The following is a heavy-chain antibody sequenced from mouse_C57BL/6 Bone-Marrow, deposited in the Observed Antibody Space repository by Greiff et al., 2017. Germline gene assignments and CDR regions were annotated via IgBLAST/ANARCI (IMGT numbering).Heavy chain of an antibody. D-gene: IGHD3-1*01. J-gene: IGHJ3*01. V-gene: IGHV1-69*01. CDR3: AGGLAWFAY. Sequence: QVQLQQPGAELVMPGASVKLSCKASGYTFTSYWMHWVKQRPGQGLEWIGEHDPSDSYTNYNQKFKGKSTLTVDRSSSTAYMQLSSLTSADSAVYYCAGGLAWFAYWGQGTLVTDAA. CDR1: GYTFTSYW. CDR2: HDPSDSYT.